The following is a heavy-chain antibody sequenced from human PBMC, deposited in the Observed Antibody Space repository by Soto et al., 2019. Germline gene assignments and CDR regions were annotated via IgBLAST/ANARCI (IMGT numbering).Heavy chain of an antibody. CDR3: ARDRGIVIVGGTIPDY. J-gene: IGHJ4*02. CDR2: ISAYNGNT. V-gene: IGHV1-18*01. Sequence: QVQLVQSGAEVKKPGASVKVSCKASGYTFTSYGISWVRQAPGQGLEWLGWISAYNGNTNYARNLQGRVTVTPDTPTTXADMELRSLRSDDTAVYYCARDRGIVIVGGTIPDYWGQGTLVTVSS. D-gene: IGHD1-26*01. CDR1: GYTFTSYG.